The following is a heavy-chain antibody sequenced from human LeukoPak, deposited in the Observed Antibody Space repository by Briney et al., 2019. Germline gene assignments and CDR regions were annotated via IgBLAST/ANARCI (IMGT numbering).Heavy chain of an antibody. CDR3: ARLEWELLAYYYYMDV. D-gene: IGHD1-26*01. Sequence: LGESLKISCKGSGYSFTSYRIGWVRQMPGKGLEWMGIIYPGDSDTRYSPSFQGQVTISADKSISTAYLQWSSLKASDTAMYYCARLEWELLAYYYYMDVWGKGTTVTVSS. CDR2: IYPGDSDT. CDR1: GYSFTSYR. J-gene: IGHJ6*03. V-gene: IGHV5-51*01.